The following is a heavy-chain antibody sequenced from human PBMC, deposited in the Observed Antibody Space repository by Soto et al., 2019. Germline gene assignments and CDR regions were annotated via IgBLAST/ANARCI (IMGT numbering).Heavy chain of an antibody. V-gene: IGHV1-58*01. CDR3: AAPSYCSGGSCYSWHSCFYYYGMDV. Sequence: GASVKVSCKASGFTFTSSAVQWVRQARGQRLEWIGWIVVGSGNTTYAQKFQERVTITRDMSTSTAYMELSSLRSEDTAVYYCAAPSYCSGGSCYSWHSCFYYYGMDVWGQGTTVTVSS. D-gene: IGHD2-15*01. CDR2: IVVGSGNT. J-gene: IGHJ6*02. CDR1: GFTFTSSA.